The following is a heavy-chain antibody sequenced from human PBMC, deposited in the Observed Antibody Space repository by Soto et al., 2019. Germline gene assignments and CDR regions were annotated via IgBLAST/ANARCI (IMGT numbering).Heavy chain of an antibody. Sequence: GASVKVSCKTSGYTFSSIGISWVRQAPGQGLEWMGWVSPYKGNTYYAQRLQGRVTMTTDTSTSTAYMELRSLRSDDTAVYFCARDLDGSGSYYTNYWGQGTLVTVSS. CDR3: ARDLDGSGSYYTNY. CDR2: VSPYKGNT. J-gene: IGHJ4*02. V-gene: IGHV1-18*01. D-gene: IGHD3-10*01. CDR1: GYTFSSIG.